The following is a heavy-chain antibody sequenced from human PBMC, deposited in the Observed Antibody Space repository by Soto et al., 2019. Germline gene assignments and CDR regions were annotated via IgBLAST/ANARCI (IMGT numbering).Heavy chain of an antibody. CDR3: ARYYNSSDCRHFYYFDY. CDR1: GGSVSNGMYY. CDR2: VYFTGTT. D-gene: IGHD3-10*01. V-gene: IGHV4-61*01. Sequence: SETLSLTCTVSGGSVSNGMYYWSWIRQPPGKGLEWIGNVYFTGTTIYNPSLKSRVTMSVDTYKDQFFLKLTSVTAADTAVYYCARYYNSSDCRHFYYFDYWGLGTLVTVSS. J-gene: IGHJ4*02.